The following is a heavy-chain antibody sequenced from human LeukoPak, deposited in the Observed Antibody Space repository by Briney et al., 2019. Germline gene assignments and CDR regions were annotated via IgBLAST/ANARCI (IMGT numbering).Heavy chain of an antibody. V-gene: IGHV1-46*01. CDR2: INPSGGST. CDR3: ASLYCSSTSCYSGMDV. D-gene: IGHD2-2*02. Sequence: GASVKVSCKASGYAFTSYYMYWVRQAPGQGLEWMGIINPSGGSTSYAQKFQGRVTMTRDTSTSTVYMELSSLRSEDTAVYYCASLYCSSTSCYSGMDVWGQGTTVTVSS. CDR1: GYAFTSYY. J-gene: IGHJ6*02.